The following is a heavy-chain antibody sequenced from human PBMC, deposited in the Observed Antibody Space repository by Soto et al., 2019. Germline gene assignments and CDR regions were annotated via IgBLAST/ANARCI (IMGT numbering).Heavy chain of an antibody. J-gene: IGHJ4*02. CDR1: GFTFSSYS. CDR2: ISSSSSYI. Sequence: SLRLSCAASGFTFSSYSMNWVRQAPGKGLEWVSSISSSSSYIYYADSVKGRFTISRDNAKNSLYLQMNSLRAEDTAVYYCARVQYDFWSGYGGADYWGQGTLVTVSS. D-gene: IGHD3-3*01. V-gene: IGHV3-21*01. CDR3: ARVQYDFWSGYGGADY.